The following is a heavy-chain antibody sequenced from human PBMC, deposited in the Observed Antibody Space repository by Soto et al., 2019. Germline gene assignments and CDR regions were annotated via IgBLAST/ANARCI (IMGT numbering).Heavy chain of an antibody. D-gene: IGHD1-26*01. J-gene: IGHJ4*02. CDR3: ARVFGGSYPIDH. CDR2: MNPNSGNT. CDR1: GYTFPSYD. V-gene: IGHV1-8*01. Sequence: ASLEVPWEASGYTFPSYDINWVRQATGQGLEWMGWMNPNSGNTGYAQKSQGRVTMTRNTSISTAYMELSSLRSEDTAVYYCARVFGGSYPIDHWGQGALVTVSS.